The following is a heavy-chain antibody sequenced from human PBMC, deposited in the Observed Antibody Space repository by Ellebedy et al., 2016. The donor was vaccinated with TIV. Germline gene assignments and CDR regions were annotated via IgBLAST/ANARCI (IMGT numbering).Heavy chain of an antibody. CDR1: GYTFTSYG. CDR2: IIPIFGTA. CDR3: ARGHNYRGIAVADIDY. J-gene: IGHJ4*02. V-gene: IGHV1-69*13. Sequence: SVKVSCXASGYTFTSYGISWVRQAPGQGLEWMGGIIPIFGTANYAQKFQGRVTITADESTSTAYMELSSLRSEDTAVYYCARGHNYRGIAVADIDYWGQGTLVTVSS. D-gene: IGHD6-19*01.